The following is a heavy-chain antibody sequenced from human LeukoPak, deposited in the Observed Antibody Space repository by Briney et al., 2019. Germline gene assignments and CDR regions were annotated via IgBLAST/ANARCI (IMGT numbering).Heavy chain of an antibody. CDR3: ARAVTRRKPGIAAAGTSHDAFDI. V-gene: IGHV4-59*01. J-gene: IGHJ3*02. CDR2: IYYSGST. Sequence: SETLSLTCTVSGGSISSYYWSWIRQPPGKGLEWIGYIYYSGSTNYNPSLKSRVTISVDTSKNQFSLKLSSVTAADTAVYYCARAVTRRKPGIAAAGTSHDAFDIWGQGTMVTVSS. D-gene: IGHD6-13*01. CDR1: GGSISSYY.